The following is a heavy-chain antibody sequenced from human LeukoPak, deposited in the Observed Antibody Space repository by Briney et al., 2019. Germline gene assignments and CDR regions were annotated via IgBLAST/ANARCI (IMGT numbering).Heavy chain of an antibody. CDR3: ARDLGHTYYYDSSGNESADAFDI. CDR1: GFTFSSYW. V-gene: IGHV3-7*01. D-gene: IGHD3-22*01. J-gene: IGHJ3*02. CDR2: IKQDGSEK. Sequence: PGGSLRLSCAASGFTFSSYWMSWVRQAPGKRLEWVANIKQDGSEKYYVDSVKGRFTISRDNAKNSLYLQMNSLRAEDTAVYYCARDLGHTYYYDSSGNESADAFDIWGQGTMVTVSS.